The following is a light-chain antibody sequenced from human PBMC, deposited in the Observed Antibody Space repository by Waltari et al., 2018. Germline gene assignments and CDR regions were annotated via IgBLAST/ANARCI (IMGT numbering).Light chain of an antibody. CDR3: QQYGNSPRT. J-gene: IGKJ2*02. CDR2: GAS. CDR1: QSVRSSY. V-gene: IGKV3-20*01. Sequence: EIVLTQSPGTLSLSPGERATLSCRASQSVRSSYLAWYQHKPGQAPRPLIYGASSRATGIADRFSGSGSGTDFNLTISRLEPEDFAVYYCQQYGNSPRTFGQGTRLEIK.